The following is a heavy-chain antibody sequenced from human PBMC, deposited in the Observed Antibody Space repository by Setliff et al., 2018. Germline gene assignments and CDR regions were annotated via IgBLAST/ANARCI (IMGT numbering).Heavy chain of an antibody. J-gene: IGHJ6*02. CDR3: ARDEGSSYFYGMDV. CDR2: IYYSGST. V-gene: IGHV4-59*01. Sequence: PSETLSLTCTVSGGSISSYYWSWIRQPPGKGLEWTGYIYYSGSTNYNPSLKSRVTISVDTSKNQFSLKLSSVTAADTAVYYCARDEGSSYFYGMDVWGQGTTVTVSS. D-gene: IGHD6-13*01. CDR1: GGSISSYY.